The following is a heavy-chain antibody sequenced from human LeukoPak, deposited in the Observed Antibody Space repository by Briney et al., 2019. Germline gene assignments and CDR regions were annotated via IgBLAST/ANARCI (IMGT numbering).Heavy chain of an antibody. V-gene: IGHV1-2*02. CDR1: GYTFTGYY. CDR3: ARDTGEQLSSAYTFDP. J-gene: IGHJ5*02. Sequence: ASVKVSCKASGYTFTGYYMHWVRQAPGQGLEWMGWINPNSGGTNYAQKFQGRVTMTRDTSISTAYMELSRLRSDDTAVYYCARDTGEQLSSAYTFDPWGQGTLVTVSS. CDR2: INPNSGGT. D-gene: IGHD3-16*01.